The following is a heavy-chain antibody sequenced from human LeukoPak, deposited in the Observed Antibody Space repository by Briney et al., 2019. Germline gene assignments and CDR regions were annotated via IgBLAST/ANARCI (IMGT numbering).Heavy chain of an antibody. J-gene: IGHJ6*02. V-gene: IGHV3-21*01. CDR1: GFTFSSYS. CDR2: ISSSSYI. CDR3: ARYCSSTSCSLYYYYGMDV. Sequence: GGSLRLPCAASGFTFSSYSMNWVRQAPGKGLEWVSSISSSSYIYYADSVKGRFTISRDNAKNSLYLQMNSLRAEDTAVYYCARYCSSTSCSLYYYYGMDVWGQGTTVTVSS. D-gene: IGHD2-2*01.